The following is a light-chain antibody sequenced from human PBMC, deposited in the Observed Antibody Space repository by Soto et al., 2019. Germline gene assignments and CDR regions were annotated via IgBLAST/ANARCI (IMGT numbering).Light chain of an antibody. V-gene: IGKV3-11*01. Sequence: EIVLTQSPATLSLSPGERATLSCRASQSVSSYLAWYQQQPGPVHRLVIYDASNRATGIPGRFSGSRSGTDFTLTTSSLEPEDFGFYYCQQRSSWPRTVGQGTKVEIK. CDR3: QQRSSWPRT. CDR2: DAS. CDR1: QSVSSY. J-gene: IGKJ1*01.